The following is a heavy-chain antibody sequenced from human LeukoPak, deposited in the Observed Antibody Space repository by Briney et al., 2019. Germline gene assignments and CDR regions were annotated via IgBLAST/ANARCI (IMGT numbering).Heavy chain of an antibody. CDR2: IYYSGST. Sequence: SETLSLTCTVSGGSISSYYWSWIRQPPGKGLEWIGYIYYSGSTNYNPSLKSRVTISVDTSKNQFSLKLSSVTAADTAVYYCARSDDISWDPLNWGQGTLVTVSS. J-gene: IGHJ4*02. CDR1: GGSISSYY. D-gene: IGHD3-9*01. V-gene: IGHV4-59*01. CDR3: ARSDDISWDPLN.